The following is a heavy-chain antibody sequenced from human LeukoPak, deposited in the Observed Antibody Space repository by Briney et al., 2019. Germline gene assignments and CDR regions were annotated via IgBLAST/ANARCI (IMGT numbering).Heavy chain of an antibody. V-gene: IGHV4-34*01. CDR1: GGSFNDYY. CDR3: ARHRGSGWYFDY. D-gene: IGHD6-19*01. J-gene: IGHJ4*02. CDR2: INHSGST. Sequence: SETLSLTCAVYGGSFNDYYWSWIRQPPGKGLEWIGEINHSGSTNNNPSLKSRVTISVDTSKNQISLKLSSVTAADTAVYYCARHRGSGWYFDYWGQGTLVTVSS.